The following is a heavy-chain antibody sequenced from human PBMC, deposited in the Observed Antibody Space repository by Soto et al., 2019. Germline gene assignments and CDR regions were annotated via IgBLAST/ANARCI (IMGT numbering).Heavy chain of an antibody. CDR2: IYYSGST. V-gene: IGHV4-59*01. J-gene: IGHJ3*02. CDR3: ARGHSYGDYGLDDAFDI. CDR1: GGSISSYY. Sequence: QVQLQESGPGLVKSSETLSLTCTVSGGSISSYYWNWIRQPPGKGLEWVGYIYYSGSTTYNPSLKSRVTISVDTSKNQFSLKLSSVTAADTAVYYCARGHSYGDYGLDDAFDIWGQGTMVTVSS. D-gene: IGHD4-17*01.